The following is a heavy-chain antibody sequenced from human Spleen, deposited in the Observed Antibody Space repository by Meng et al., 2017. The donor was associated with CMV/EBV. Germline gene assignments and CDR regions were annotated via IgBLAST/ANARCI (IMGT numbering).Heavy chain of an antibody. CDR1: GGSFSGYY. Sequence: SETLSLTCAVYGGSFSGYYWSWIRQPPGKGLEWIGEINHSGSTNYNPSLKSRVTISVDTSKNQFSLKLNSVTAADTAVYYCARDWKRIYYYGVDVWGQGTTVTV. CDR3: ARDWKRIYYYGVDV. V-gene: IGHV4-34*01. D-gene: IGHD1-1*01. J-gene: IGHJ6*02. CDR2: INHSGST.